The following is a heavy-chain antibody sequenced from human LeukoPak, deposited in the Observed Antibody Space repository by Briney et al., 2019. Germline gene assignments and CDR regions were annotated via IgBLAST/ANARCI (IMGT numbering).Heavy chain of an antibody. J-gene: IGHJ4*02. CDR1: GGSISSSNW. D-gene: IGHD6-13*01. CDR2: IYHSGST. CDR3: ARDVTAAHSTVGY. Sequence: PSETLSLTCAVSGGSISSSNWWSWVRQPPGKGLEWIGEIYHSGSTNYNPSLKSRVTISVDKSKNQFSLKLSSVTAADTAVYYCARDVTAAHSTVGYWGQGTLVTVSS. V-gene: IGHV4-4*02.